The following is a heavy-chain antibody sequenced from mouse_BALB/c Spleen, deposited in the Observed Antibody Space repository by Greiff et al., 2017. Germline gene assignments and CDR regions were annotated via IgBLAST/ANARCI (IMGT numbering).Heavy chain of an antibody. D-gene: IGHD1-1*01. J-gene: IGHJ4*01. Sequence: VKLMESGPGLVAPSQSLSITCTVSGFSLTSYGVHWVRQPPGKGLEWLGVIWAGGSTNYNSALMSRLSISKDNSKSQVFLKMNSLQTDDTAMYYCASPGITTRGLDAMDYWGQGTSVTVSS. CDR1: GFSLTSYG. CDR3: ASPGITTRGLDAMDY. V-gene: IGHV2-9*02. CDR2: IWAGGST.